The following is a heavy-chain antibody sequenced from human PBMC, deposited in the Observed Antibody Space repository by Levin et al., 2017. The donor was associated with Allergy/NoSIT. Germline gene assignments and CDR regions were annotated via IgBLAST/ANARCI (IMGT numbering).Heavy chain of an antibody. Sequence: GGSLRLSCAASGFTFSSYSMNWVRQAPGKGLEWVSYISSGRSTIYYADSVKGRFTISRDNAKNSLYLQMNSLRAEDTAIYYCARVASHRNYYYYGVDVWGQGTTVTVSS. CDR3: ARVASHRNYYYYGVDV. D-gene: IGHD2-2*01. CDR1: GFTFSSYS. V-gene: IGHV3-48*01. CDR2: ISSGRSTI. J-gene: IGHJ6*02.